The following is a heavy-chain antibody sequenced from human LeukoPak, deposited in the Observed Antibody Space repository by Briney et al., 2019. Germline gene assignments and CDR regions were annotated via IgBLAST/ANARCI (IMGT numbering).Heavy chain of an antibody. Sequence: ASVKVSCKASGYTFTSYGISWVRQAPGQGLEWMGWISAYNGNTNYAQKLQGRVTMTTDTSTSTAYMELRSLRSDDTAVYYCARVGWSRYYYYYMDVWGKGTTVTISS. CDR1: GYTFTSYG. D-gene: IGHD2-2*03. J-gene: IGHJ6*03. CDR3: ARVGWSRYYYYYMDV. V-gene: IGHV1-18*01. CDR2: ISAYNGNT.